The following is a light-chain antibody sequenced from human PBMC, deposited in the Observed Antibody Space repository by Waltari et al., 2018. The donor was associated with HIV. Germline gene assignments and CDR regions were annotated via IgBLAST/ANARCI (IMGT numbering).Light chain of an antibody. J-gene: IGKJ4*01. Sequence: EIVLTQSPATLSLSPGERANLSCRASQSVSRYLGWYQHKPGQAPRLLIYYVSNRATGIPARFSGSGSGTDFTLTISSLEPEDSAVYYCQQRNKWPSTFGGGTKVEIK. CDR3: QQRNKWPST. V-gene: IGKV3-11*01. CDR2: YVS. CDR1: QSVSRY.